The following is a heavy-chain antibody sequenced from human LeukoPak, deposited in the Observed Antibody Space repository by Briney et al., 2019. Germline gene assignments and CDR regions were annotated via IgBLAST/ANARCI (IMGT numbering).Heavy chain of an antibody. Sequence: ASVKVSCKASGYTFTSYDINWVRQATGQGLEWMGWMNTNSGNTGYAQKFHGRVTMTSNSYISKAYMELSSLRSVDTEVYYCSRCPVSFWVDAFDIWGQGTMVTVSS. D-gene: IGHD3-16*01. J-gene: IGHJ3*02. V-gene: IGHV1-8*01. CDR2: MNTNSGNT. CDR1: GYTFTSYD. CDR3: SRCPVSFWVDAFDI.